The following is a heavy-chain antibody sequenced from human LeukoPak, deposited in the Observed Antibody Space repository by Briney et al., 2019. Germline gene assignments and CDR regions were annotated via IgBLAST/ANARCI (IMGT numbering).Heavy chain of an antibody. Sequence: PSETLSLTCTVSGGSISSSSYYWGWIRQPPGKGLEWIGSIYYSGSTYYNPSLKSRVTISVDTSKNQFSLKLSSVTAADTAVYSCARAEAAYSYGLFDYWGQGTLVTVSS. CDR3: ARAEAAYSYGLFDY. CDR1: GGSISSSSYY. D-gene: IGHD5-18*01. CDR2: IYYSGST. J-gene: IGHJ4*02. V-gene: IGHV4-39*07.